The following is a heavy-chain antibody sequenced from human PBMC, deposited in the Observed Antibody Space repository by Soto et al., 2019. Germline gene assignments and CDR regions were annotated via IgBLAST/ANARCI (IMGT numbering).Heavy chain of an antibody. CDR2: IIPIFGTA. Sequence: QVQLVQSGAEVKKPGSSVKVSCKASGGTFSSYAISWVRQAPGQGLEWMGGIIPIFGTANYAQKFQGRVTIPAYASPSTXYMELSSLRSEDTAVYYCASTPYYDSSGYYYAFDSWGQGTLVTVSS. CDR1: GGTFSSYA. J-gene: IGHJ4*02. V-gene: IGHV1-69*12. D-gene: IGHD3-22*01. CDR3: ASTPYYDSSGYYYAFDS.